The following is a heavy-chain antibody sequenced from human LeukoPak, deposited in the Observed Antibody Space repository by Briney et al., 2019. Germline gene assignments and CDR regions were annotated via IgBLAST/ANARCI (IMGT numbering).Heavy chain of an antibody. Sequence: GGSLRLSCAASGFIFSNYDMNWVRQAPGKGLEWVSYISGTSSIILYADSVKGRFTISRDNAKNLLYLQMNSLRDEDTAVCYCARAGTNWGQGTLVTVSS. CDR2: ISGTSSII. J-gene: IGHJ4*02. V-gene: IGHV3-48*02. CDR1: GFIFSNYD. CDR3: ARAGTN.